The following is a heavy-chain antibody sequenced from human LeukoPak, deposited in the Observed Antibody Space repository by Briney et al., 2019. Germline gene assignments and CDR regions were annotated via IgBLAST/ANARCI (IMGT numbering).Heavy chain of an antibody. D-gene: IGHD1-26*01. CDR2: IYYSGST. CDR1: GGSISSGDYY. J-gene: IGHJ4*02. V-gene: IGHV4-30-4*01. CDR3: ARGGVGATSHFDY. Sequence: SQTLSLTCTVSGGSISSGDYYWSWIRQPPGKGLEWIGYIYYSGSTNYNPSLKSRVTISVDTSKNQFSLKLSSVTAADTAVYYCARGGVGATSHFDYWGQGTLVTVSS.